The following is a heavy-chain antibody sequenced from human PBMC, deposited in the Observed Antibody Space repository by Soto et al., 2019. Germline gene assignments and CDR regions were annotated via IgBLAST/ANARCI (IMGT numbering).Heavy chain of an antibody. V-gene: IGHV4-34*01. D-gene: IGHD3-22*01. CDR3: ARRVYFDSSGYYGSEYLDY. CDR2: INHSGNT. CDR1: GGSFSAHY. J-gene: IGHJ4*02. Sequence: QVQLQQWGAGLLKPSETLSLTCAVYGGSFSAHYWSWIRQPPGKGLEWIGEINHSGNTNYNPSLKSRVTMSVDTSKNQFSLKLSSVTAADTAVYFCARRVYFDSSGYYGSEYLDYWGQGTLVAVSS.